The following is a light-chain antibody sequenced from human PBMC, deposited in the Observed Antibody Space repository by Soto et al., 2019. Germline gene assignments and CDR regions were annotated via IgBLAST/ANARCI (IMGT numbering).Light chain of an antibody. V-gene: IGLV1-51*01. CDR1: RSNVGDGY. CDR2: DNY. Sequence: QSVLTQPPSVSAAPRQTITIPCSGSRSNVGDGYVSWYQHLPGKAPRLLIFDNYKRPSGIPDRFSGSNSGTSATLAITGLQTGDAADYYCATWDDSLKGWVFGGGTKLTVL. J-gene: IGLJ3*02. CDR3: ATWDDSLKGWV.